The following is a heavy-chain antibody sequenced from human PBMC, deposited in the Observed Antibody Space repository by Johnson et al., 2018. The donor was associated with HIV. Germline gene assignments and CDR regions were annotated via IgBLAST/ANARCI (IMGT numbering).Heavy chain of an antibody. CDR1: GFTFSDYY. CDR2: ISWNSGSI. V-gene: IGHV3-11*04. Sequence: VQLVESGGGVVQPGRSLRLSCAASGFTFSDYYMSWIRQAPGKGLAWVSGISWNSGSIGYADSVKGRFTISRDNAKNSLYLQMNSLRVEDTAVYYCARQRGCDIWGQGTMVTVSS. CDR3: ARQRGCDI. J-gene: IGHJ3*02.